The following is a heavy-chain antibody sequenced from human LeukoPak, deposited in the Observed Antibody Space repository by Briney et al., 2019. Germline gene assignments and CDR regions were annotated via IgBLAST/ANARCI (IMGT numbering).Heavy chain of an antibody. CDR3: AKEGQTVAGTGHTDY. CDR2: ISGSGGST. CDR1: GFTFSSYA. Sequence: SGGSLRLSCAASGFTFSSYAMSWVRQAPGKGLEWVSAISGSGGSTYYADSVKGRFTISRDNSKSTVYLQMNSLRAEDTAVYYCAKEGQTVAGTGHTDYWGQGTLVTVSS. D-gene: IGHD2-15*01. J-gene: IGHJ4*02. V-gene: IGHV3-23*01.